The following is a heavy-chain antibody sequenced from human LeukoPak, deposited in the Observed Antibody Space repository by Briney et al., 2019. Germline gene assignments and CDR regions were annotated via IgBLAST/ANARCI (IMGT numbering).Heavy chain of an antibody. CDR2: IIPIFGTA. Sequence: SXXVSCKASGGTFISYAISWVRQAPGQGLEWMGGIIPIFGTANYAQKFHRRVTITADESTSTAYMELSSLRSEDTAVYYCARPGRGRYSGYDWFPYYFDYWGQGTLVTVSS. D-gene: IGHD5-12*01. CDR1: GGTFISYA. CDR3: ARPGRGRYSGYDWFPYYFDY. J-gene: IGHJ4*02. V-gene: IGHV1-69*01.